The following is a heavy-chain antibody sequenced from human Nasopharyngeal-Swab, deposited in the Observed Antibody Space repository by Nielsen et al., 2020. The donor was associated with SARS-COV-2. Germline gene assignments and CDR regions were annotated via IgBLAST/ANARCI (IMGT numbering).Heavy chain of an antibody. D-gene: IGHD3-22*01. CDR1: GYTFTSYA. CDR2: INAGNGNT. V-gene: IGHV1-3*01. CDR3: ARVRYYYDSSGYYHPRSESGFTDAFDI. Sequence: ASVKVSCKASGYTFTSYAMHWVRQAPGQRLEWMGWINAGNGNTKYSQKFQGRVTITRDTPASTAYMELSSLRSEDTAVYYCARVRYYYDSSGYYHPRSESGFTDAFDIWGQGTMVTVSS. J-gene: IGHJ3*02.